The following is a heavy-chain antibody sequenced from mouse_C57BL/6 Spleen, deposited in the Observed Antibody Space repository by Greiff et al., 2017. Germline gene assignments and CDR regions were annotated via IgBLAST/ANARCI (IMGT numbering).Heavy chain of an antibody. V-gene: IGHV1-52*01. CDR3: ARDYYGSRGFAY. CDR1: GYTFTSYW. Sequence: QVQLKESGAELVRPGSSVKLSCKASGYTFTSYWMHWVKQRPIQGLEWIGNLDPSDSETHYNQKFKDKATLTVDKSSSTAYMQLSSLTSEDSAVYYCARDYYGSRGFAYWGQGTLVTVSA. J-gene: IGHJ3*01. D-gene: IGHD1-1*01. CDR2: LDPSDSET.